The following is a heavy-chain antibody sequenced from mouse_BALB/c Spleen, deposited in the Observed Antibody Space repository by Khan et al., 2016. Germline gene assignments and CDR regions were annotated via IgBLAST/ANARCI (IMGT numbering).Heavy chain of an antibody. CDR1: GYSFTSYY. V-gene: IGHV1S135*01. D-gene: IGHD2-4*01. CDR3: ARFYYNYEDAMDY. Sequence: VQLQQSGPELMKPGASVKISCKASGYSFTSYYMYWVKQSHGKSLEWIGYIDPFNGGTAYNQKFKGKATLTVDRSSSTAYMHLSSLTSEDSAVXYSARFYYNYEDAMDYWGQGTSVTVSS. CDR2: IDPFNGGT. J-gene: IGHJ4*01.